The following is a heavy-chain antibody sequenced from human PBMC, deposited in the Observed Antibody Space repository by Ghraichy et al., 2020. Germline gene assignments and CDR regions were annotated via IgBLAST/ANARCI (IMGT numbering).Heavy chain of an antibody. CDR2: ISYDGNNK. CDR1: GFTFSSYA. V-gene: IGHV3-30*04. J-gene: IGHJ6*02. CDR3: ARDRDRWGDTNSGYYGMDV. D-gene: IGHD2-21*01. Sequence: GESLNISCAASGFTFSSYAMYWVRQAPDKGLEWVALISYDGNNKYYADSVKGRFTISRDNSKNTLYVQMNRLRAEDTAVYYCARDRDRWGDTNSGYYGMDVLGQGTTVTVSS.